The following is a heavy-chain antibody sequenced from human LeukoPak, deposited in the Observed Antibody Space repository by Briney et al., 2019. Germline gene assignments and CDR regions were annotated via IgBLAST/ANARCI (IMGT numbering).Heavy chain of an antibody. Sequence: GGSLRLSCAASGFTFSSYGMHWVRQAPGKGLEWVAVIWYDGSNKYYADSVKGRFTISRDNSKNTLYLQMNSLRAEDTAVYYCAKDNLHYDFWSGYYEGGNWFDPWGQGTLVTVSS. J-gene: IGHJ5*02. D-gene: IGHD3-3*01. CDR2: IWYDGSNK. CDR1: GFTFSSYG. CDR3: AKDNLHYDFWSGYYEGGNWFDP. V-gene: IGHV3-33*06.